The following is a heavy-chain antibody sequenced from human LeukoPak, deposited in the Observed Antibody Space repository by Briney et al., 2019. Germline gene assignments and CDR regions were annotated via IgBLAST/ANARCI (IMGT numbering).Heavy chain of an antibody. D-gene: IGHD3-10*01. CDR3: AKVARVRGVRVHYYYYMDV. CDR1: GFTFSSYA. Sequence: RPGGSLRLSCAASGFTFSSYAMSWVRQAPGKGLEWVSAISGSGGSTYYADSVKGRFTISRDNSKNTLYLQMNSLRAEDTAVYYCAKVARVRGVRVHYYYYMDVWGKGTTVTISS. J-gene: IGHJ6*03. V-gene: IGHV3-23*01. CDR2: ISGSGGST.